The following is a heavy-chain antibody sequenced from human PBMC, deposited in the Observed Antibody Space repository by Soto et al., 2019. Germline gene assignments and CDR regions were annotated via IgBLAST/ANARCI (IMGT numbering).Heavy chain of an antibody. CDR3: TRVRDSNDY. CDR1: GLTFSSYE. V-gene: IGHV3-48*03. Sequence: GGSLRLSCVGSGLTFSSYEMNWVRQAPGKGLEWVSNIRSSGRSINYADSVKGRFTISRDNAKNSLYLQMNSLRAEDTAVYYCTRVRDSNDYWGQGTLVTVSS. J-gene: IGHJ4*02. CDR2: IRSSGRSI. D-gene: IGHD3-22*01.